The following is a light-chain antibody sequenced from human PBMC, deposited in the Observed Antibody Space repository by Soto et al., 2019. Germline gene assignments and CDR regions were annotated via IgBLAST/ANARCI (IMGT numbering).Light chain of an antibody. CDR2: EVS. Sequence: QSVLTQPASVSGSPGQSITISCTGTKTDVGGYNYVSWYQQHPGKAPKLMIYEVSNRPSGVSNRFSGSKSGNTASLTISGLQAEDEADYYCAAWHDSLSGVIFGGGTKLTVL. J-gene: IGLJ2*01. CDR1: KTDVGGYNY. V-gene: IGLV2-14*01. CDR3: AAWHDSLSGVI.